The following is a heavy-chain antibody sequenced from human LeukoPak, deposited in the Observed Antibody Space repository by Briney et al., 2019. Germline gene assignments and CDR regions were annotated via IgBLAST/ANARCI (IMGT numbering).Heavy chain of an antibody. CDR3: ARMYTDYFDY. CDR2: IYYSGST. Sequence: SETLSLTCTVSGGSISSYYWSWIRQPPGKGLEWIGYIYYSGSTNYNPSLKSRVTISVDTSKNHFSLKLSSVTAADTAVYYCARMYTDYFDYWGQGTLVTVSS. J-gene: IGHJ4*02. D-gene: IGHD1-1*01. CDR1: GGSISSYY. V-gene: IGHV4-59*08.